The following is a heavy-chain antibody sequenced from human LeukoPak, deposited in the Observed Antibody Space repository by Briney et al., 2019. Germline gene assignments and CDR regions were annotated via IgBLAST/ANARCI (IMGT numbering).Heavy chain of an antibody. V-gene: IGHV4-39*01. D-gene: IGHD6-19*01. CDR2: IYYSGST. Sequence: SETLSLTCTVSGGSISSSSYYWGWIRQPPGKGLEWIGSIYYSGSTYYNPSLKSRVTISVDTPKNQFSLKLSSVTAADTAVYYCAAEYSSGSNWFDPWGQGTLVTVSS. CDR3: AAEYSSGSNWFDP. CDR1: GGSISSSSYY. J-gene: IGHJ5*02.